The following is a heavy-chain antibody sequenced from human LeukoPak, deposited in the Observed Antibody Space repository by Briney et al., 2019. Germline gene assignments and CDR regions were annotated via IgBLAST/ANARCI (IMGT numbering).Heavy chain of an antibody. V-gene: IGHV4-34*01. CDR2: INHSGST. Sequence: PSETLSLTCAVYGGSFSGYYWSWIRQPPGKGLEWIGEINHSGSTNYNPSLKSRVTISVDTSKNQFSLKLSSVTAAGTAVYYCARAAAALPGVWGQGTLVTVPS. J-gene: IGHJ4*02. D-gene: IGHD6-13*01. CDR3: ARAAAALPGV. CDR1: GGSFSGYY.